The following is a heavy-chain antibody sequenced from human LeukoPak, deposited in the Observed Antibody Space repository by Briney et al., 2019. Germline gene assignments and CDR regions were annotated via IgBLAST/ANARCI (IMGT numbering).Heavy chain of an antibody. CDR3: ARDTPGYSSGWYPDY. CDR1: GFTFSSYA. V-gene: IGHV3-30-3*01. J-gene: IGHJ4*02. CDR2: ISYDGSNK. Sequence: PGRSLRLSCAASGFTFSSYAMHWVRQAPGKGLEWVAVISYDGSNKYYADSVKGRFTNSRDNSKNTLYLQMNSLRAEDTAVYYCARDTPGYSSGWYPDYWGQGTLVTVSS. D-gene: IGHD6-19*01.